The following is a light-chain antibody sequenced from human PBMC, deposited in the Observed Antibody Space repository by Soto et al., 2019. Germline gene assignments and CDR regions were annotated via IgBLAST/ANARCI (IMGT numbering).Light chain of an antibody. Sequence: QSALTQPASVSGSPGQSITISCTGTSSDVGNYKYVSWYQQHPGKAPKLMIYEVSNRPPGVSIRFSGSKSGNTASLTISGLQAEDETDYYCFSYTSSGTYVFGTGTKVTVL. CDR1: SSDVGNYKY. J-gene: IGLJ1*01. V-gene: IGLV2-14*01. CDR3: FSYTSSGTYV. CDR2: EVS.